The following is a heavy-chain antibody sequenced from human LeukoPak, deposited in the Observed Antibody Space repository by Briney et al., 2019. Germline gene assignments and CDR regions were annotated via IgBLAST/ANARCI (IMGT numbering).Heavy chain of an antibody. V-gene: IGHV4-4*07. CDR1: GGSISSYY. CDR3: ARLQLELMQPNDNWFDP. J-gene: IGHJ5*02. CDR2: IYTSGST. D-gene: IGHD1-1*01. Sequence: SETLSLTCTVSGGSISSYYWSWIRQPAGKGLEWIGRIYTSGSTNYNPFLKSRVTMSVDTSKNQFSLKLSSVTAADTAVYYCARLQLELMQPNDNWFDPWGQGTLVTVSS.